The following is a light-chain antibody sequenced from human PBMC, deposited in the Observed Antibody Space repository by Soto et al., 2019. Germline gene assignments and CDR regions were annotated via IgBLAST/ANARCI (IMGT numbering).Light chain of an antibody. CDR1: QGIRND. CDR2: AAS. J-gene: IGKJ2*01. V-gene: IGKV1-6*02. CDR3: QQYKSYLYT. Sequence: AIQMTQSPSSLSASVGDRVTITCRASQGIRNDLGWFQQKPGKAPKSLIYAASNLHSGVPSRFSGSGSGRDFTLTISGLQPDDFATYYCQQYKSYLYTFGQGTKLEIK.